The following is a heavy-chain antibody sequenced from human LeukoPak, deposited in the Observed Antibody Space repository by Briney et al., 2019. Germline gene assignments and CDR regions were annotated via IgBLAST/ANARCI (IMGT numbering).Heavy chain of an antibody. CDR3: AKGDSSGRRFFDY. Sequence: GASVKVSCKASGGTFSSYAISWVRQAPGQGLEWMGRINPNTGGANYAQKFQGRVTVTSDTSVNTSYMELNSLESDDTAVYYCAKGDSSGRRFFDYWGQGTVVTVSS. CDR1: GGTFSSYA. V-gene: IGHV1-2*06. D-gene: IGHD6-19*01. J-gene: IGHJ4*02. CDR2: INPNTGGA.